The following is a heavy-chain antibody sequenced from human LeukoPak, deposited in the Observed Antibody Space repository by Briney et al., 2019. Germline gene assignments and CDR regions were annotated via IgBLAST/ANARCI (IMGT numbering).Heavy chain of an antibody. CDR1: GYTFTSNY. V-gene: IGHV1-2*02. D-gene: IGHD5-24*01. CDR2: INPNSGGT. CDR3: ARDLWVEMATIVAN. J-gene: IGHJ4*02. Sequence: ASVKVSCKAFGYTFTSNYMHWVRQAPGQGLEWMGWINPNSGGTNYAQKFQGRVTMTRDTSISTAYMELSRLRSDDTAVYYCARDLWVEMATIVANWGQGTLVTVSS.